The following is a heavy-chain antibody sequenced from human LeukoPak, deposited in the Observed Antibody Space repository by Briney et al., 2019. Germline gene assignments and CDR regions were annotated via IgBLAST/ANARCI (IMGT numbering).Heavy chain of an antibody. V-gene: IGHV5-51*01. Sequence: GESLKISCKGIGYSFSGYWIGWVRQMPGKGLEWMGIIYPGDSDTRYSPSFQGQVTISADKSISTAYLQWSSLKASDTAMYYCARHGSDYYYGMDVWGQGTTVTVSS. CDR1: GYSFSGYW. J-gene: IGHJ6*02. CDR3: ARHGSDYYYGMDV. CDR2: IYPGDSDT.